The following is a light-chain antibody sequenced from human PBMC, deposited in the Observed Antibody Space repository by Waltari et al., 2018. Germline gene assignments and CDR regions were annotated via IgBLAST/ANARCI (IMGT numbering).Light chain of an antibody. CDR3: GTWDSSLSGAV. J-gene: IGLJ7*01. CDR2: ENY. CDR1: SSNIGTNY. Sequence: QSGLTQPPSLSAAPGQQVTISCSGTSSNIGTNYVAWYQQIPGTVPKLLIYENYKRPSGIPDRFSGSRSGTSATLVITGLLTGDEADYYCGTWDSSLSGAVFGGGTHLTVL. V-gene: IGLV1-51*02.